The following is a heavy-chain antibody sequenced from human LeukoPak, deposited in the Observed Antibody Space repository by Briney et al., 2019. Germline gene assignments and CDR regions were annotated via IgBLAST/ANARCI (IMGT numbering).Heavy chain of an antibody. CDR1: GFTFSSYA. D-gene: IGHD2-2*01. V-gene: IGHV3-30*04. CDR3: ARDFGYQLPSREWLN. CDR2: ISYDGSNK. J-gene: IGHJ4*02. Sequence: PGGPLRLSCAASGFTFSSYAMHWVRQAPGKGLEWVAVISYDGSNKYYADSVKGRFTISRDNSKNTLYLQMNSLRAEDTAVYYCARDFGYQLPSREWLNWGQGTLVTVSS.